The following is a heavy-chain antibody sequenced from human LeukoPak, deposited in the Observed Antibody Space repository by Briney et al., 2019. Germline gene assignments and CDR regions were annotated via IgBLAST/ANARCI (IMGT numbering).Heavy chain of an antibody. CDR3: ARDRTSEMATMVALDY. Sequence: ASVKVSCKASGYTFSSYYMHWVRQAPGQGLEWMGIINPSGGSTSYAQKFQGRVTMTRDTSTSTVYMELSSLRSEDTAVYYCARDRTSEMATMVALDYWGQGTLVTVSS. D-gene: IGHD5-24*01. CDR2: INPSGGST. V-gene: IGHV1-46*01. CDR1: GYTFSSYY. J-gene: IGHJ4*02.